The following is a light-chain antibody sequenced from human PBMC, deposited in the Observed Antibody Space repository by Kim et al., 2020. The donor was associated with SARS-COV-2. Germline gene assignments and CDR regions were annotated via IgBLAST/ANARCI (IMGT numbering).Light chain of an antibody. CDR2: STN. CDR3: VLYMGSGIWV. CDR1: SGSVSTSYY. J-gene: IGLJ3*02. V-gene: IGLV8-61*01. Sequence: GGTVTLTCGLSSGSVSTSYYTSWYQQTPGQAPRTLIYSTNTRSSGVPDRFSGSILGNKAALTITGAQADDESDYYCVLYMGSGIWVFGGGTKLTVL.